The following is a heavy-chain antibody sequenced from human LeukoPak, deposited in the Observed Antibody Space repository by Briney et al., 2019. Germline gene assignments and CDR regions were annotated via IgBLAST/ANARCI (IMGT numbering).Heavy chain of an antibody. CDR3: ARGYYTDYYFDY. J-gene: IGHJ4*02. CDR2: IYSGGST. Sequence: GGSLRLSCAASGFTVSSNYMSWVRQAPGKGLEWVSVIYSGGSTYYADSVKGRFTISRDNSQNTLHLQMNSLRAEDTAVYYCARGYYTDYYFDYWGQGALVTVSS. V-gene: IGHV3-66*01. CDR1: GFTVSSNY. D-gene: IGHD3-22*01.